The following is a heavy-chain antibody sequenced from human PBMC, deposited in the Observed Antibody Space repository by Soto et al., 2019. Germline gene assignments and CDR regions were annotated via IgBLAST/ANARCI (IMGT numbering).Heavy chain of an antibody. CDR2: IESITDGGAT. Sequence: EVQLVESGGGFVQPGGSLRLSCAASGFSFNDAWMNWVRQAPGKGLEWVGHIESITDGGATDFAAPVEGRFTISRDDSKNTLYLQMNSLKTEETAVYCCATDQGASSSFASFDYWGQGAVVTVSS. V-gene: IGHV3-15*07. CDR3: ATDQGASSSFASFDY. J-gene: IGHJ4*02. D-gene: IGHD6-13*01. CDR1: GFSFNDAW.